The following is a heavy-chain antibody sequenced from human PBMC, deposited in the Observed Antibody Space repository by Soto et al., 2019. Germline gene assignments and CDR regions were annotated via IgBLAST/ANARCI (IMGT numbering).Heavy chain of an antibody. Sequence: ASVKVSCKASGYTFTSYDINWVRQATGQGPERMGWMNPDSGNTGYVQKFQGRVTMTRNTAISTAYMELSSLRSEDTAVYYCARSVGGSNVNFDYWGQGTLVTVSS. V-gene: IGHV1-8*01. CDR1: GYTFTSYD. CDR2: MNPDSGNT. J-gene: IGHJ4*02. CDR3: ARSVGGSNVNFDY. D-gene: IGHD3-10*01.